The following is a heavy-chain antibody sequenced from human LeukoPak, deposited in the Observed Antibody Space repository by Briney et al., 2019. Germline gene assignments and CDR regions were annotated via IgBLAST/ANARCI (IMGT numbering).Heavy chain of an antibody. J-gene: IGHJ5*02. CDR2: INPNSGGT. V-gene: IGHV1-2*02. Sequence: GASVKVSCKAPGYTFTGYYMHWVRQAPGQGLEWMGWINPNSGGTNYAQKFQGRVTMTRDTSISTAYMELSRLRSDDTAVYYCARADQYYYDSSGYYREDWFDPWGQGTLVTVSS. D-gene: IGHD3-22*01. CDR3: ARADQYYYDSSGYYREDWFDP. CDR1: GYTFTGYY.